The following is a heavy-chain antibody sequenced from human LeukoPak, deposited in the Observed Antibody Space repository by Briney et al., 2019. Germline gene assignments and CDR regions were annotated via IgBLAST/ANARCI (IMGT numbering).Heavy chain of an antibody. CDR2: ISSSSYI. V-gene: IGHV3-21*01. CDR1: GFTFSSYE. D-gene: IGHD1-14*01. Sequence: KPGGSLRLSCAASGFTFSSYEMNWVRQAPGKGLEWVSSISSSSYIYYADSVKGRFTISRDNAKNSLYLQMNSLRAEDTAVYYCARDRNFGFDPWGQGTLVTVSS. CDR3: ARDRNFGFDP. J-gene: IGHJ5*02.